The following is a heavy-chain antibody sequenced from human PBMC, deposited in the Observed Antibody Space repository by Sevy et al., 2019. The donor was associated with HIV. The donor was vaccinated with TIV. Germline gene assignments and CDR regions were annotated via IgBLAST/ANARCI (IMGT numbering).Heavy chain of an antibody. J-gene: IGHJ3*02. Sequence: GGSLRLSCAASRFILNNHWMSWVRQAPGKGLEWVANINQDGSEKYYVDSVKGRFTFSRDNAKNSLFLQMDSLRAEDTAVYYCARHQSLYCRGGNCYGRGAFDIWGQGTMVTVSS. CDR2: INQDGSEK. CDR1: RFILNNHW. CDR3: ARHQSLYCRGGNCYGRGAFDI. D-gene: IGHD2-15*01. V-gene: IGHV3-7*01.